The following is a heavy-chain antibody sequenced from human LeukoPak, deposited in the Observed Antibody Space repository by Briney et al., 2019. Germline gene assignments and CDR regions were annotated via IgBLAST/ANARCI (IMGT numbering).Heavy chain of an antibody. CDR2: INWNGGST. V-gene: IGHV3-20*04. CDR3: ARHPFPHEEIVGAH. Sequence: PGGSLRLSCAASGFTFDDYGMSWVRQAPGKGLGWVSGINWNGGSTGYADSVKGRFTISRDNAKNSLYLQMNSLRAEDTALYYCARHPFPHEEIVGAHWGQGTLVTVSS. D-gene: IGHD1-26*01. CDR1: GFTFDDYG. J-gene: IGHJ4*02.